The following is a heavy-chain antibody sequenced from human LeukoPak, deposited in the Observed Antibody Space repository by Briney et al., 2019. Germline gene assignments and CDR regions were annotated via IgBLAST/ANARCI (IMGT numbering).Heavy chain of an antibody. J-gene: IGHJ4*02. CDR1: GYTFTSYY. CDR2: IIPIFGTA. Sequence: SVKVSCKASGYTFTSYYMHWVRQAPGQGLEWMGGIIPIFGTANYAQKFQGRVTITTDESTSTAYMELSSLRSEDTAVYYCARPSYCSSTSCQEFDYWGQGTLVTVSS. D-gene: IGHD2-2*01. CDR3: ARPSYCSSTSCQEFDY. V-gene: IGHV1-69*05.